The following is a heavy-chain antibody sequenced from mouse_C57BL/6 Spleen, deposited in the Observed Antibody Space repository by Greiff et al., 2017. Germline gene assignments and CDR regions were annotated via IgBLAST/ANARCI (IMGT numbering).Heavy chain of an antibody. Sequence: VQLQQSGPELVKPGASVKISCKASGYTFTDYYMNWVKQSHGKSLEWIGDINPNNGGTSYNQKFKGKATLTVDKSSSTAYMELRSLTSEDSAVYYCARRGLRPYFDYWGQGTTLTVSS. CDR1: GYTFTDYY. V-gene: IGHV1-26*01. J-gene: IGHJ2*01. CDR2: INPNNGGT. CDR3: ARRGLRPYFDY. D-gene: IGHD1-2*01.